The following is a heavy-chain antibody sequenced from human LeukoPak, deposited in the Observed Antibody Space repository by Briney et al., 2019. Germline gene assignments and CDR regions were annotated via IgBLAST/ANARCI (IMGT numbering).Heavy chain of an antibody. D-gene: IGHD1-26*01. V-gene: IGHV4-59*08. CDR2: IFYSGNT. Sequence: PSETLSLTCTVSGVSISSYYWSWIRQPPGNGLEWIGYIFYSGNTIYKPSVRSRVTISADTSKDHFALRLRSLTAADTAVYYCARLAAISGSDYPDDWGQGTLVTVSS. J-gene: IGHJ4*02. CDR1: GVSISSYY. CDR3: ARLAAISGSDYPDD.